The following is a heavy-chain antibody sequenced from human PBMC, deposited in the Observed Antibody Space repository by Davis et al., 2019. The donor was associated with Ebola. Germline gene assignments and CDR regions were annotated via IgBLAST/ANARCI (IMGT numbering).Heavy chain of an antibody. CDR1: GFTFSSYK. J-gene: IGHJ4*02. V-gene: IGHV3-48*03. CDR3: ARDHDSSGYPLFDL. Sequence: GESLKISCAASGFTFSSYKMNWVRQAPGKGLEWVSYISRSGGTIFYADSVKGRFTISRDNAKNSLYLQMNSLGAEDTAVYYCARDHDSSGYPLFDLWGQGTLVTVSS. CDR2: ISRSGGTI. D-gene: IGHD3-22*01.